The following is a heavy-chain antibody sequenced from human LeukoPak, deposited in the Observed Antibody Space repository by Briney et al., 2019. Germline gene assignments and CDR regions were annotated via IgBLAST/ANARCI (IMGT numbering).Heavy chain of an antibody. CDR1: GDGFTNYW. D-gene: IGHD4-11*01. CDR3: ATTVIGRLSWFDP. J-gene: IGHJ5*02. CDR2: IYLGDSDI. V-gene: IGHV5-51*01. Sequence: GESLKISCKASGDGFTNYWIGWVRQMPGRGLEWMGIIYLGDSDITYSPSFQGQVTISADRSINTAYLQWSSLKASDTAMYYCATTVIGRLSWFDPWGQGTQVTVSS.